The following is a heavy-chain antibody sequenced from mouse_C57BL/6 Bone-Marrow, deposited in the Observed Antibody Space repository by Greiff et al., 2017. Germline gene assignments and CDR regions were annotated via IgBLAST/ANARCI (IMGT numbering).Heavy chain of an antibody. J-gene: IGHJ1*03. CDR3: ARCWYCYFDV. CDR1: GFSLTSYG. V-gene: IGHV2-2*01. Sequence: QVQLQQSGPGLVQPSQRLSITCTVSGFSLTSYGVHWVRQSPGKGLEWLGVIWSGGSTDSNAAFISRLSLSKDHSTSQDFFKMNSLQADDTAIYYCARCWYCYFDVWGTGTTVTVSS. CDR2: IWSGGST.